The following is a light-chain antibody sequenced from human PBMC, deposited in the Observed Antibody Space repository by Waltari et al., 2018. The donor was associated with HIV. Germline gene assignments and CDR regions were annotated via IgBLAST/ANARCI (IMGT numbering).Light chain of an antibody. CDR2: WAS. J-gene: IGKJ1*01. CDR1: QNILYSFNNKNY. CDR3: QQYLNDFPT. V-gene: IGKV4-1*01. Sequence: DIVMTQSPDSLAVSLGERTTINCRSSQNILYSFNNKNYLAWYQQKPGQPPKVLFYWASIRQSGVPDRFSGSGSATDFTLTISSLQAEDVAVYYCQQYLNDFPTFGQGTKVEIK.